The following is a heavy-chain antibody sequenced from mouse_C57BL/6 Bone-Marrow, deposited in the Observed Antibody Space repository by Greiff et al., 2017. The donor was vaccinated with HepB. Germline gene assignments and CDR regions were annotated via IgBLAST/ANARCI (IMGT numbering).Heavy chain of an antibody. Sequence: DVKLVESGGGLVQPGGSLKLSCAASGFTFSDYYMYWVRQTPEKRLEWVAYISNGGGSTYYPDTVKGRFTISRDNAKNTLYLQMSRLKSEDTAMYYCARPAYYSNFVDYWGQGTTLTVSS. CDR2: ISNGGGST. V-gene: IGHV5-12*01. CDR3: ARPAYYSNFVDY. D-gene: IGHD2-5*01. CDR1: GFTFSDYY. J-gene: IGHJ2*01.